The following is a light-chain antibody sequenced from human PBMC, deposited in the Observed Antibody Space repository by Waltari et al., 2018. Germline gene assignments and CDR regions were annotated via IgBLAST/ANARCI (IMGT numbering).Light chain of an antibody. CDR1: TSAVGGYMS. Sequence: QSALTQPASVSGSPGQSITISCTGTTSAVGGYMSVSWYQHHADKAPRLMIFDVSHRPSGVSSRFSGSKSGNTASLTISGLQVEDEADYYCCSYTSSTTLYVFGTGTRVTVL. V-gene: IGLV2-14*03. CDR2: DVS. CDR3: CSYTSSTTLYV. J-gene: IGLJ1*01.